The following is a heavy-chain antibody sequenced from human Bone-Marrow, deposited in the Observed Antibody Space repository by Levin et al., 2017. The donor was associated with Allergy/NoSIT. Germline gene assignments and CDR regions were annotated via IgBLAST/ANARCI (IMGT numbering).Heavy chain of an antibody. CDR1: GGSFSRYY. Sequence: SETLSLTCAVYGGSFSRYYWIWIRQSPGKGLEWIGEINHSGSANYNPSLKSRVSISVDTSKNQFSLRLTSVTAADTAVYYCATVGGNWFDPWGQGTLVTVSS. V-gene: IGHV4-34*01. CDR3: ATVGGNWFDP. CDR2: INHSGSA. J-gene: IGHJ5*02.